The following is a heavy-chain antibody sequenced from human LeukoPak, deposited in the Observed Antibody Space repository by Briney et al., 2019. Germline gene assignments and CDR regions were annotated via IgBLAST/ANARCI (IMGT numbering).Heavy chain of an antibody. Sequence: SETLSLTCTVSGDSISGFHWSWIRQPPGKGLEWIGYIYYSGSTNYNPSLKSRVTISVDTSKNQFSLKLSSVTAADTAVYYCARLPTITFFDYWGQGTLVTVSS. J-gene: IGHJ4*02. D-gene: IGHD5-12*01. CDR2: IYYSGST. CDR3: ARLPTITFFDY. V-gene: IGHV4-59*08. CDR1: GDSISGFH.